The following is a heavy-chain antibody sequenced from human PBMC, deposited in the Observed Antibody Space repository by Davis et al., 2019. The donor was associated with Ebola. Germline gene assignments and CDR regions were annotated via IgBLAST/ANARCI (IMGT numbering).Heavy chain of an antibody. D-gene: IGHD3-10*01. J-gene: IGHJ6*02. CDR3: ARDGESDSLYYYYGMDV. Sequence: AASVKVSCKASGYTFTSYGISWVRQAPGQGLEWMGWISAYNGNTNYEQKLQGRVTMTTDTSTSTAYMELRSLRSDDTAVYYCARDGESDSLYYYYGMDVWGQGTTVTVSS. CDR2: ISAYNGNT. V-gene: IGHV1-18*01. CDR1: GYTFTSYG.